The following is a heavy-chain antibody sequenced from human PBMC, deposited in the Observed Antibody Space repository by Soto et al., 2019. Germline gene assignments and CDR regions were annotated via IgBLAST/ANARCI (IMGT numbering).Heavy chain of an antibody. CDR1: GDSVSSNSAA. V-gene: IGHV6-1*01. CDR2: TYYRSKWYN. D-gene: IGHD3-3*01. CDR3: ARETINYDFWSGPGGNWFDP. Sequence: SQTLSLTCAISGDSVSSNSAAWNWIRQSPSRGLEWLGRTYYRSKWYNDYAVSVKSRITINPDTSKNQFSLRLNSVTPEDTAVYYCARETINYDFWSGPGGNWFDPWGQGTLVTVSS. J-gene: IGHJ5*02.